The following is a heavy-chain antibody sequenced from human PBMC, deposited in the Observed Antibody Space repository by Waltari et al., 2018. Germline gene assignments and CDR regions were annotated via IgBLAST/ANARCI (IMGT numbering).Heavy chain of an antibody. Sequence: EEHLVESGGGWVQPGGSLRLSCAASGVIFSNYEMNWIRQAPGKGLEWVSYIRSSGSTSYYADSAKGRFTISRDNAKNSLYLQMNSLRAEDTAVYYCARRDDYGDDPFWTWGQGTLVTVSS. CDR1: GVIFSNYE. J-gene: IGHJ5*02. D-gene: IGHD4-17*01. V-gene: IGHV3-48*03. CDR3: ARRDDYGDDPFWT. CDR2: IRSSGSTS.